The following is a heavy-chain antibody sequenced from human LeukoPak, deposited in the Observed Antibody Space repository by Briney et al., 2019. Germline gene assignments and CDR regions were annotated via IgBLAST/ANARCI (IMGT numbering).Heavy chain of an antibody. CDR3: AKKGSPRAGSSEYYYFDY. Sequence: GGSLRLSCAASGFSFSSYAVSWVRQAPGKGLEWVAIMSGTSGYTFYSDTVKGRFTISRDNSKNTLYLQMNSLRAEDTAVYYCAKKGSPRAGSSEYYYFDYWGQGTRVTVSS. CDR2: MSGTSGYT. D-gene: IGHD3-10*01. V-gene: IGHV3-23*01. J-gene: IGHJ4*02. CDR1: GFSFSSYA.